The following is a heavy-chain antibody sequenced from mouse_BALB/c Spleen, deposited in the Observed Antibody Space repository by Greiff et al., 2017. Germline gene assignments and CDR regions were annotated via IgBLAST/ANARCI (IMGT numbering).Heavy chain of an antibody. CDR2: INPSNGGT. CDR1: GYTFTSYY. D-gene: IGHD2-2*01. CDR3: TRGRLPYAMDY. Sequence: VKLQESGAELVKPGASVKLSCKASGYTFTSYYMYWVKQRPGQGLEWIGEINPSNGGTNFNEKFKSKATLTVDKSSSTAYMQLSSLTSEDSAVYYCTRGRLPYAMDYWGQGTSVTVSS. J-gene: IGHJ4*01. V-gene: IGHV1S81*02.